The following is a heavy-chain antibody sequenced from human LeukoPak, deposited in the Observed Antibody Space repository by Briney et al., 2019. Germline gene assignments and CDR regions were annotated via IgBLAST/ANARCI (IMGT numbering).Heavy chain of an antibody. CDR3: ARAAGYYDSSGTRADAFDI. CDR1: GGSISSYY. J-gene: IGHJ3*02. Sequence: SETLSLACTVSGGSISSYYWSWIRQPPGKGLEWIGYIYDTGSTNYNPSLKSRVTISVDTSKNQFSLKLSSVTAADTAVYYCARAAGYYDSSGTRADAFDIWGQGTMVTVSS. CDR2: IYDTGST. D-gene: IGHD3-22*01. V-gene: IGHV4-59*01.